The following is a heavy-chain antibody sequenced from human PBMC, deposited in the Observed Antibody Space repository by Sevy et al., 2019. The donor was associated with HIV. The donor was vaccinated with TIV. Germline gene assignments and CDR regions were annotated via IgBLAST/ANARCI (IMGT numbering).Heavy chain of an antibody. CDR2: IRPDGSEK. CDR1: GFTFSSYY. J-gene: IGHJ4*02. Sequence: GGSLRLSCVASGFTFSSYYMSWVRQAPGRGPECVAKIRPDGSEKYYVDSVKGRFTVSRDNAKNSLSLQMDSLRAEDTAVYHCGREDFWRFDYWGQGSLVTVSS. V-gene: IGHV3-7*01. CDR3: GREDFWRFDY.